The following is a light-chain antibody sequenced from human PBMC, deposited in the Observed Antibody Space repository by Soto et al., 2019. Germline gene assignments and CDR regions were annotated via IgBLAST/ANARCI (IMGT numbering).Light chain of an antibody. Sequence: QSVLTQTASVSGSPGQSITMSCTGTSSDVGGYNFVSWYQQHPGKAPKLIVHEVATRLSGVSGRFSGSKSGNTAFLTISGLQAEDEAVYYCCSHSSSITWMFGGGTKLTVL. CDR3: CSHSSSITWM. V-gene: IGLV2-14*03. CDR1: SSDVGGYNF. CDR2: EVA. J-gene: IGLJ3*02.